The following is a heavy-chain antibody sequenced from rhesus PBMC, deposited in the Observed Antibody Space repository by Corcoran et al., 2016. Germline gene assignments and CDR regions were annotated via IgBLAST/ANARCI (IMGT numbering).Heavy chain of an antibody. J-gene: IGHJ6*01. Sequence: QVQLQESGPGLVKPSETLPLTCAVSGASISSNYWSWIRQPPGKGLEWIGDIYGGRGSTSHNPSLKSRVTISKDTSKNQFSLKLSSVTAADTAVYYCARAAHYGSSSLDGLDSWGQGVVVTVSS. CDR2: IYGGRGST. D-gene: IGHD4-29*01. CDR3: ARAAHYGSSSLDGLDS. V-gene: IGHV4-147*01. CDR1: GASISSNY.